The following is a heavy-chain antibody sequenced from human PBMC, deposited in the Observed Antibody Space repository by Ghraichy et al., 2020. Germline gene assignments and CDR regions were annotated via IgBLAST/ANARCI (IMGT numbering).Heavy chain of an antibody. V-gene: IGHV4-59*13. CDR3: ARDLSDIAAATTSAF. J-gene: IGHJ4*02. CDR2: SHYSGST. CDR1: GGSISSYY. D-gene: IGHD6-13*01. Sequence: ETLSLTCTVSGGSISSYYWSWIRQPPGKGLEWIGYSHYSGSTNYNPSLSSRVTISVDTSKKQVSLKLKSVTAADTAIYYCARDLSDIAAATTSAFWGQGTLVTVSS.